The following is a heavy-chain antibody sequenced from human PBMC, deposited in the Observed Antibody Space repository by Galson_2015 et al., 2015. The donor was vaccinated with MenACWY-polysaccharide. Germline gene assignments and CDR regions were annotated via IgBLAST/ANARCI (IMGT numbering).Heavy chain of an antibody. CDR1: GGSMSPYH. D-gene: IGHD3-22*01. CDR3: ARIGGMNKVNYYNYGWFDP. CDR2: IHYSGGT. J-gene: IGHJ5*02. Sequence: LSLTCTVSGGSMSPYHWTWIRQSPGKGLEWLGWIHYSGGTKYSPSLKSRVTISVDTSENQFSLKLSSVTTADTAVYYCARIGGMNKVNYYNYGWFDPWGQGTLVTVSS. V-gene: IGHV4-59*01.